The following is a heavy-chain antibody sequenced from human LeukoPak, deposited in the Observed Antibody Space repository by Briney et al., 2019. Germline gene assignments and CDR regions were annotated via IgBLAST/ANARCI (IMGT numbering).Heavy chain of an antibody. CDR1: GGTFSSYA. J-gene: IGHJ6*03. V-gene: IGHV1-69*13. Sequence: SVKVSCKASGGTFSSYAISWVRQAPGQGLEWMGGIIPIFGTANYAQKFQGRVTITADESTSTAYMELSSLRSEDTAVYYCARGQYQLLFPYYYYYYMDVWGKGTTVTVSS. D-gene: IGHD2-2*01. CDR2: IIPIFGTA. CDR3: ARGQYQLLFPYYYYYYMDV.